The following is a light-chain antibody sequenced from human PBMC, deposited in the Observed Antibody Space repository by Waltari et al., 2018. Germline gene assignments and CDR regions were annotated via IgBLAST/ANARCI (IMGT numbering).Light chain of an antibody. J-gene: IGLJ3*02. CDR3: QSFDSSLSASV. V-gene: IGLV1-40*01. CDR1: SSNFGAGYD. Sequence: QPVLTQPPSMSGAPGQKVTIPCTGGSSNFGAGYDVQWYQQFPGTAPHLPIFAYTRRPAGVPGRFSGSRSGTSAALAIAGLQSEDEAVYYCQSFDSSLSASVFGIGTKLTVL. CDR2: AYT.